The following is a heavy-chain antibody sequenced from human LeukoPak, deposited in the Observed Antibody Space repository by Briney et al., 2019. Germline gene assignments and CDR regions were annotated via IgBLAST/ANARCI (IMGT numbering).Heavy chain of an antibody. CDR2: ISAYNGNT. J-gene: IGHJ6*03. CDR1: GYTFTSYG. V-gene: IGHV1-18*01. Sequence: GASVKVSCKASGYTFTSYGISWVRQAPGQGLEWMGWISAYNGNTNYAQKLQGRVTMTTDTSTSTAYMELRSLRSDDTVVYYCARRMYGPEEAYYYYYYMDVWGKGTTVTVSS. CDR3: ARRMYGPEEAYYYYYYMDV. D-gene: IGHD2-15*01.